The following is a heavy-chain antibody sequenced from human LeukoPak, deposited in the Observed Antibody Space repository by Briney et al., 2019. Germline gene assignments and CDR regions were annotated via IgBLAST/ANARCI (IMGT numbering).Heavy chain of an antibody. CDR1: GFTFTSYA. CDR3: ARASGLRSFTLIS. V-gene: IGHV3-23*01. J-gene: IGHJ5*02. D-gene: IGHD3-3*01. Sequence: GGSLRLSCAASGFTFTSYAMNWVRQAPGKGLEWVSRISDGTAGTYYADSVKGRFTISRDNSKNTLYLQMNSLRAKDTAVYYCARASGLRSFTLISWGLGTLVTVSS. CDR2: ISDGTAGT.